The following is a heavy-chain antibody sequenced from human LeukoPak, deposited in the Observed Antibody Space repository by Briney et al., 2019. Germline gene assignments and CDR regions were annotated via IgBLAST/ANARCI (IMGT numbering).Heavy chain of an antibody. CDR2: IHQDGNEK. Sequence: PGGSLRLSCAASGFTFSAYWMSWVRQAPGKRLEWVANIHQDGNEKYYVDSVKGRFAISRDNAKNSLYLQMNSLRAEDTAVYYCARGDKFSGDYWGQGTLVTVSS. D-gene: IGHD2-15*01. J-gene: IGHJ4*02. CDR3: ARGDKFSGDY. V-gene: IGHV3-7*04. CDR1: GFTFSAYW.